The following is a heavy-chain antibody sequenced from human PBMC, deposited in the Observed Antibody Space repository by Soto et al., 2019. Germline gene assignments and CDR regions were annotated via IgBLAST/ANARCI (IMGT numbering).Heavy chain of an antibody. CDR1: GFTFSSFW. CDR3: ARDHYDSSGNYYFFDY. J-gene: IGHJ4*02. D-gene: IGHD3-22*01. Sequence: GGSLRLSCAASGFTFSSFWMHWVRQAPGKGLVWVSRVNSDESRTSYADSVRGRFTISRDNAKSTLYLQMNSLRAEDTAVYYCARDHYDSSGNYYFFDYWGQGALVTVSS. V-gene: IGHV3-74*01. CDR2: VNSDESRT.